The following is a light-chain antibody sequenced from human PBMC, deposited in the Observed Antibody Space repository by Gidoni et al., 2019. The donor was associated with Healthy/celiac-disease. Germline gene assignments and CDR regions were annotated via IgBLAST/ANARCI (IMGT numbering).Light chain of an antibody. CDR3: QQYGSSPGT. V-gene: IGKV3-20*01. J-gene: IGKJ2*02. CDR1: QSVSSSD. Sequence: IVLTQPPGTLSLSPGERATLTCRASQSVSSSDLAWYQQKPGQAPRLLIYGASSRATGIPDRFSGSGSGTDFTLTISRLEPEDFVVYYCQQYGSSPGTFGQGTKLEIK. CDR2: GAS.